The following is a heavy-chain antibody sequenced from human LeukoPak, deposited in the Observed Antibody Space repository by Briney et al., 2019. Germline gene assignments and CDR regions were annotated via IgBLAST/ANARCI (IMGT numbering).Heavy chain of an antibody. CDR3: ARASSGAFLRGYDS. J-gene: IGHJ4*02. V-gene: IGHV3-21*01. Sequence: GGSLRLSCAASGFNFTNYNMNWVRQAPGKGLEWVSFIRSSGFFIYYADSVKGRFTISRDNAKNSLYLQMDSLRAEDTAIYFCARASSGAFLRGYDSWGQGTLVTVSS. D-gene: IGHD5-12*01. CDR1: GFNFTNYN. CDR2: IRSSGFFI.